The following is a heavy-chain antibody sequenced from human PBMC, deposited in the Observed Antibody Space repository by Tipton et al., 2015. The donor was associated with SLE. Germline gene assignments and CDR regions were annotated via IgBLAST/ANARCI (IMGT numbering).Heavy chain of an antibody. CDR2: INHSGST. CDR1: GGSFSVYY. Sequence: TLSLTCAVYGGSFSVYYWSWIRQPPGKGLEWIGEINHSGSTNYNPSLKSRVTISVDTSKNRFSLKLSSVTAADTAVYYCARSITVFGVIIIPTYGMDVWGQGTTVTVSS. CDR3: ARSITVFGVIIIPTYGMDV. V-gene: IGHV4-34*01. D-gene: IGHD3-3*01. J-gene: IGHJ6*02.